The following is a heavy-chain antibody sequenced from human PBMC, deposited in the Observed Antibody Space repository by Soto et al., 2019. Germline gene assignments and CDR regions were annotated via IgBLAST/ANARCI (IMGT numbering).Heavy chain of an antibody. CDR2: IYSGGST. CDR3: AKDQVGGATVPLFDY. V-gene: IGHV3-66*01. J-gene: IGHJ4*02. CDR1: GFTVSSNY. Sequence: GGSLRLSCAASGFTVSSNYMSWVRQAPGKGLEWVSVIYSGGSTYYADSVKGRFTISRDNSKNTLYLQMNSLRAEDTAVYYCAKDQVGGATVPLFDYWGQGTLVTVSS. D-gene: IGHD1-26*01.